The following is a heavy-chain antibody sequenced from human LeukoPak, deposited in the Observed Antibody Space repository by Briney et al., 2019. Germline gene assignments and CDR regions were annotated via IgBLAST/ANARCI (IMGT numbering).Heavy chain of an antibody. CDR3: AKGGPLGYDSSGYDAFDI. J-gene: IGHJ3*02. Sequence: GGSLRLSCAASGFTFSSYAMHWVRQAPGKGLEWVAVISYDGSNKNYADSVKGRFTISRDNSKNTLYLQMNSLRAEDTAVYYCAKGGPLGYDSSGYDAFDIWGQGTMVTVSS. CDR1: GFTFSSYA. D-gene: IGHD3-22*01. V-gene: IGHV3-30-3*01. CDR2: ISYDGSNK.